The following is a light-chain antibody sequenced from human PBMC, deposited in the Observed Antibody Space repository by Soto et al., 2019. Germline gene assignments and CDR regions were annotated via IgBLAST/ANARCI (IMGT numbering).Light chain of an antibody. CDR3: QQYESTPPT. V-gene: IGKV4-1*01. CDR2: WAS. CDR1: QSVLYSSNNKNY. Sequence: DIVMTQSPDSLAVSLGERATINCKSSQSVLYSSNNKNYLAWYQQRPGQPPKLLIYWASTRESGVPDRFSGSVYGTDFTLAITSLQAEDVAVYSCQQYESTPPTFGQGTKLEIK. J-gene: IGKJ2*01.